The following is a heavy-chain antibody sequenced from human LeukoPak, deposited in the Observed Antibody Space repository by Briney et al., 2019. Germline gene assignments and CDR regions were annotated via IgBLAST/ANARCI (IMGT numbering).Heavy chain of an antibody. V-gene: IGHV1-69*05. Sequence: SVKVSCKASGGTFSSYAISWVRQAPGQGLEWMGGIIPIFGTANYAQKFQGRVTITTDESTSTAYMELSSLRSEDAAVYYCASWGLWFGELAPDYWGQGTLVTVSS. D-gene: IGHD3-10*01. J-gene: IGHJ4*02. CDR1: GGTFSSYA. CDR2: IIPIFGTA. CDR3: ASWGLWFGELAPDY.